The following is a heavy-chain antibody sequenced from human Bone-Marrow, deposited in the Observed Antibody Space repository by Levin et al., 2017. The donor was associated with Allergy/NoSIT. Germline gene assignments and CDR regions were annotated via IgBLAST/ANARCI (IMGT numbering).Heavy chain of an antibody. V-gene: IGHV4-4*02. CDR3: TRPYHYYMDV. J-gene: IGHJ6*03. CDR1: GDSISSSW. Sequence: SETLSLTCAVSGDSISSSWWGWVRQPPGKGLEWIGEIYHSGSTNYNPSLKSRVTISIDKSKNQFSLNLSSVTAADTAVYYCTRPYHYYMDVWGKGTTVTVSS. CDR2: IYHSGST.